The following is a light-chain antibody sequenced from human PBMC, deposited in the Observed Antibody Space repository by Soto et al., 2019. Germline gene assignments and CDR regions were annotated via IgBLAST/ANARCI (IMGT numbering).Light chain of an antibody. J-gene: IGLJ1*01. Sequence: SALTQPASVSGSPGQSIAISCSGSSSDLGIYNYVSWYQQHPGKVPKLIIFEVTNRPSGVSNRFSGSKSGNTASLTISGLQAEDEADYYCSSYTTSSTRVFGTGTKATVL. CDR2: EVT. CDR1: SSDLGIYNY. CDR3: SSYTTSSTRV. V-gene: IGLV2-14*01.